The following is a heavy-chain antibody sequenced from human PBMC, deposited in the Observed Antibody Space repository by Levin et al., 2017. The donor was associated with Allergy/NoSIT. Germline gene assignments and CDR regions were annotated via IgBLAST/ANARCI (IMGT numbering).Heavy chain of an antibody. V-gene: IGHV3-30-3*01. J-gene: IGHJ4*02. CDR2: ISYDGSNK. Sequence: GGSLRLSCAASGFTFSSYAMHWVRQAPGKGLEWVAVISYDGSNKYYADSVKGRFTISRDNSKNTLYLQMNSLRAEDTAVYYCARDGVGGYSDGYYVYWGQGTLVTVSS. D-gene: IGHD5-18*01. CDR1: GFTFSSYA. CDR3: ARDGVGGYSDGYYVY.